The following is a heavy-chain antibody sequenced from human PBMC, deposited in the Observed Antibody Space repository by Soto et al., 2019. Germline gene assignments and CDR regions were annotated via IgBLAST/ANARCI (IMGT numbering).Heavy chain of an antibody. CDR1: GYTFTSYG. CDR3: ARSRPTEENSSSWFYDY. V-gene: IGHV1-18*01. CDR2: ISAYNGNT. D-gene: IGHD6-13*01. J-gene: IGHJ4*02. Sequence: ASVKVSCKASGYTFTSYGISWVRQAPGQGLEWMGWISAYNGNTNYAQKLQGRVTMTTDTSTSTAYMELRSLRSDDTAVYYGARSRPTEENSSSWFYDYWGQGTLVTVSS.